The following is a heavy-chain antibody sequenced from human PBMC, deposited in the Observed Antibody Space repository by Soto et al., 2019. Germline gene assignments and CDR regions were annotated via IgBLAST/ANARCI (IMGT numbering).Heavy chain of an antibody. CDR1: GGSFSGYY. CDR3: ARLNGYCVSTNCHGYYGMDV. D-gene: IGHD2-2*03. V-gene: IGHV4-34*01. J-gene: IGHJ6*02. Sequence: SETLSLTCAVYGGSFSGYYWSWIRQPPGKGLEWIGEVNHSGSTNYNPSLLSRVTISVDTSKNEFSLRLSSVTAADTAVYYCARLNGYCVSTNCHGYYGMDVWGQGTTVTVSS. CDR2: VNHSGST.